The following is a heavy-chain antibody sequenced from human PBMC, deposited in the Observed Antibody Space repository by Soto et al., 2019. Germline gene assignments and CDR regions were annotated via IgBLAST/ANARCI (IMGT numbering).Heavy chain of an antibody. Sequence: GGSLRLSCAASGFTFSSYAMSWVRQAPGKGLEWVSAIGGSGGSTYYADSVKGRFTISRDNSKNTLYLQMNSLRAEDTALYYCAKPPHSYRSGWYYFDYWGQGTLVTVSS. D-gene: IGHD6-19*01. CDR1: GFTFSSYA. J-gene: IGHJ4*02. CDR2: IGGSGGST. CDR3: AKPPHSYRSGWYYFDY. V-gene: IGHV3-23*01.